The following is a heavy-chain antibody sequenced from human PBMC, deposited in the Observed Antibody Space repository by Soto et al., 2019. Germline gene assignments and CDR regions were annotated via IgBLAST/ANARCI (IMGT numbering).Heavy chain of an antibody. CDR3: ARTRRGYYDSSGYYESRDLDY. J-gene: IGHJ4*02. V-gene: IGHV1-69*13. D-gene: IGHD3-22*01. CDR2: IIPIFGTA. CDR1: GGTFSSYA. Sequence: SVKVSCKASGGTFSSYAISWVRQAPGQGLEWMGGIIPIFGTANYAQKFQGRVTITADESTSTAYMELSSLRSEDTAVYYCARTRRGYYDSSGYYESRDLDYWGQGNLVTVSS.